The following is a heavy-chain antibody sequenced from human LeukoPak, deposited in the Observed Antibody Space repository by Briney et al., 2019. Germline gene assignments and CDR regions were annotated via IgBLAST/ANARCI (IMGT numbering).Heavy chain of an antibody. CDR3: AKDGHCSSTSCYTYDY. CDR2: ISGSGGST. D-gene: IGHD2-2*02. V-gene: IGHV3-23*01. Sequence: QPGGSLRLSCAASGFTFSTSAMSWVRQAPGKGLEWVSAISGSGGSTYYAYSVKGRFTISRDNYKNTLYLQMNSLRAEDTAVYYCAKDGHCSSTSCYTYDYWGQGTLVTVSS. J-gene: IGHJ4*02. CDR1: GFTFSTSA.